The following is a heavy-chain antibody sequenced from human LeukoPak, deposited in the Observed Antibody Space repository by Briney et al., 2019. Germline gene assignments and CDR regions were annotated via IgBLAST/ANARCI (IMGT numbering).Heavy chain of an antibody. D-gene: IGHD1-26*01. V-gene: IGHV1-46*01. CDR3: ASYSGSRDAFDI. CDR2: INPSGGST. CDR1: GYTFTSYY. J-gene: IGHJ3*02. Sequence: ASVKVSCKASGYTFTSYYMHWLRQAPGQGLEWMGIINPSGGSTSYAQKFQGRVTMTRDMSTSTVYMELSSLRSEDTAVYYCASYSGSRDAFDIWGQGTMVTVSS.